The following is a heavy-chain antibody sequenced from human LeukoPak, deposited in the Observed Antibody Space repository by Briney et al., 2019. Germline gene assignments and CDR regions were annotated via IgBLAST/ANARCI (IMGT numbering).Heavy chain of an antibody. D-gene: IGHD3-22*01. CDR3: ARAYYYDSTDQDY. Sequence: ASVKVSCKASGGTFSSYAISWVRQAPGQGLEWMGWISAYNGNTNYAQKLQGRVTMTTDTPTSTAYMELRSLRSDDTAVYYCARAYYYDSTDQDYWGQGTLVTVSS. CDR2: ISAYNGNT. J-gene: IGHJ4*02. V-gene: IGHV1-18*01. CDR1: GGTFSSYA.